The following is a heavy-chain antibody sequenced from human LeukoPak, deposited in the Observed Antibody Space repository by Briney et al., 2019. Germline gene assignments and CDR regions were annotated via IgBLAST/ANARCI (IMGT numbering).Heavy chain of an antibody. J-gene: IGHJ4*02. Sequence: PSETLSLTCTVSGGSISSGSYYWSWIRQPAGKGLEWIGRVYTSGSTNYNPSLKSRVTIPVDTSKNQFSLKLRSVTAADTAVYYCATTQWELHGGFDYWGQGNLVTVSS. CDR3: ATTQWELHGGFDY. V-gene: IGHV4-61*02. CDR1: GGSISSGSYY. CDR2: VYTSGST. D-gene: IGHD1-26*01.